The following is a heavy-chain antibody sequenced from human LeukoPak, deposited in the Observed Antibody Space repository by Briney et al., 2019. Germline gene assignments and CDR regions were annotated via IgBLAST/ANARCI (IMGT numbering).Heavy chain of an antibody. CDR1: GFIFSRNG. J-gene: IGHJ4*02. CDR3: ARDGGGFSDY. Sequence: GGSLRLSCAASGFIFSRNGMHWVRQAPGNGLEWVAVIWYDGSNKYYADSVKGRFTISRDNSENTLYLQMNSLRAEDTAVYYCARDGGGFSDYWGQGTLVTVSS. D-gene: IGHD3-16*01. V-gene: IGHV3-33*08. CDR2: IWYDGSNK.